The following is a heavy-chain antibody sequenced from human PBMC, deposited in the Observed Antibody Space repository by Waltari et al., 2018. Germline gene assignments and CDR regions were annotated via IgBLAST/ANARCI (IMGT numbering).Heavy chain of an antibody. J-gene: IGHJ4*02. CDR1: GYTFTGYY. V-gene: IGHV1-8*03. D-gene: IGHD6-19*01. Sequence: QVQLVQSGAEVKKPGASVKVSCKASGYTFTGYYMHWVRQAPGQGLVWMGRFNPNSGNTGYAQKFQGRVTITRNTSISTAYMELSSLRSEDTAVYYCARGRYSSGWYNPFDYWGQGTLVTVSS. CDR2: FNPNSGNT. CDR3: ARGRYSSGWYNPFDY.